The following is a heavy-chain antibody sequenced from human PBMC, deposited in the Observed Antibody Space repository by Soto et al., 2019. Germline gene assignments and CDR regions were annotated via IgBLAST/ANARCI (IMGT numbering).Heavy chain of an antibody. CDR2: IKQDGSEK. D-gene: IGHD3-3*01. V-gene: IGHV3-7*01. CDR1: GFTFSSYW. Sequence: EVQLVESGGGLVQPGGSLRLSCAASGFTFSSYWMSWVRQAPGKGLEWVANIKQDGSEKYYVDSVKGRFTISRDNAKNSLYLQMNSLRAEDTAVYYCARDLYSYYDFWSGSLPYYYFGMDVWGQGTTVTVSS. CDR3: ARDLYSYYDFWSGSLPYYYFGMDV. J-gene: IGHJ6*02.